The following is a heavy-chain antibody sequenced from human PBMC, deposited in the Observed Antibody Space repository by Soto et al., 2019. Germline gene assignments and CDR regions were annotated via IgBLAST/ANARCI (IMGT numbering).Heavy chain of an antibody. CDR1: GFTFSSYA. Sequence: EVQLLESGGGLVQPGGSLRLSCAASGFTFSSYAMSWVRQAPGKGLEWVSAISGSGGSTYYADSVKGRFTISRDNSKNPLYLQMNSLRAEDTAVYYCAKDGTLWFGSGYFDYWGQGTLVTVSS. V-gene: IGHV3-23*01. D-gene: IGHD3-10*01. J-gene: IGHJ4*02. CDR2: ISGSGGST. CDR3: AKDGTLWFGSGYFDY.